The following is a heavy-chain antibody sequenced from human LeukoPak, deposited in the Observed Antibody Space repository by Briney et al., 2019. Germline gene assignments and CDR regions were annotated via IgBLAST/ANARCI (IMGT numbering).Heavy chain of an antibody. Sequence: GGSLRLSCAASGFTFSNAWMSWVRQAPGKGLEWVAVISFDASNKYYADSVKGRFTISRDNSKNTLYLQMNSLRAEDTAVYYCAREYYYDSSGHVDYWGQGTLVTVSS. J-gene: IGHJ4*02. CDR2: ISFDASNK. CDR1: GFTFSNAW. D-gene: IGHD3-22*01. V-gene: IGHV3-30*03. CDR3: AREYYYDSSGHVDY.